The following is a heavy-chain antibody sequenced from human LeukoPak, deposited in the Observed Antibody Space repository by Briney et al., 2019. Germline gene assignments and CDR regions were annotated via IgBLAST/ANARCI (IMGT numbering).Heavy chain of an antibody. J-gene: IGHJ4*02. CDR3: ASEIDYYDSSGYHRFDY. CDR1: GFTFSSYA. D-gene: IGHD3-22*01. Sequence: GGSLRLSCAASGFTFSSYAMSWVRQAPGKGLEWVSYISSSSSTIYYADSVKGRFTISRDNAKNSLYLQMNSLRAEDTAVYYCASEIDYYDSSGYHRFDYWGQGTLVTVSS. V-gene: IGHV3-48*04. CDR2: ISSSSSTI.